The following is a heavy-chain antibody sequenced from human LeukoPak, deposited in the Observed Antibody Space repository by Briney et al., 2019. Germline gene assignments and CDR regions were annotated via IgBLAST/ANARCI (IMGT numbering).Heavy chain of an antibody. CDR3: ARHNNYDSSAYYYELDY. CDR2: IYYSGST. CDR1: GGSISSYY. D-gene: IGHD3-22*01. V-gene: IGHV4-59*01. Sequence: SETLSLSCTVSGGSISSYYWSWIRQPPGKGLEWIGYIYYSGSTKYNPSLKSRVTISVDTSKNQFSLKLSSVTAADTAVYYCARHNNYDSSAYYYELDYWGQGTLVTVSS. J-gene: IGHJ4*02.